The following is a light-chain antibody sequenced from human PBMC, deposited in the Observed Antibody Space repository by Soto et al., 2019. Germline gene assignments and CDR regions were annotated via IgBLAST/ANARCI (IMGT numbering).Light chain of an antibody. V-gene: IGKV3-15*01. CDR1: QSVSSN. CDR3: QQYNNWRT. Sequence: EIVMTQSPATLSVSPVERATLSCRASQSVSSNLAWYQEESGQAPRLLIYGASTRANGIPARFSGSGSGTEFTLTISSLQSEDFAVYYCQQYNNWRTFGQGTKVDIK. J-gene: IGKJ1*01. CDR2: GAS.